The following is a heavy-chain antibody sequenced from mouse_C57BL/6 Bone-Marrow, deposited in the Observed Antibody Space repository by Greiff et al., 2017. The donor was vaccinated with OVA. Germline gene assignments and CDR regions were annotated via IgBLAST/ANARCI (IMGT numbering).Heavy chain of an antibody. V-gene: IGHV1-42*01. CDR2: INPSTGGT. J-gene: IGHJ3*01. Sequence: VQLQQSGPELVKPGASVKISCKASGYSFTGYYMNWVKQSPEKSLEWIGVINPSTGGTTSNQKFKAKATLTVDKSSSTAYMQLKSLTSEDSSVYYCARLDGYYLFAYWGQGTLVTVSA. CDR1: GYSFTGYY. CDR3: ARLDGYYLFAY. D-gene: IGHD2-3*01.